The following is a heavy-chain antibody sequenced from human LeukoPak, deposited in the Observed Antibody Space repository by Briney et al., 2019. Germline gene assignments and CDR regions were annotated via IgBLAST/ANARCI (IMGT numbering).Heavy chain of an antibody. D-gene: IGHD4-17*01. CDR2: INHSGST. CDR3: ASDPIGTTVPYFDY. J-gene: IGHJ4*02. CDR1: GGSINSYY. Sequence: SETLSLTCTVSGGSINSYYWSWIRQPPGKGLEWIGEINHSGSTNYNPSLKSRVTISVDTSKNQFSLKLSSVTAADTAVYYCASDPIGTTVPYFDYWGQGTLVTVSS. V-gene: IGHV4-34*01.